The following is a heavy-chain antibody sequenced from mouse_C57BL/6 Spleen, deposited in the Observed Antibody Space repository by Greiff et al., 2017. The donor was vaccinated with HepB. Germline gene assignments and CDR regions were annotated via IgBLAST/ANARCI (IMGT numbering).Heavy chain of an antibody. D-gene: IGHD1-1*01. V-gene: IGHV1-26*01. CDR3: ARGDWSYYGSSRRKMDY. CDR1: GYTFTDYY. CDR2: INPNNGGT. Sequence: EVQLQQSGPELVKPGASVKISCKASGYTFTDYYMNWVKQSHGKSLEWIGDINPNNGGTSYNQKFKGKATLTVDKSSSTAYMELRSLTSEDSAVYYCARGDWSYYGSSRRKMDYWGQGTSVTVSS. J-gene: IGHJ4*01.